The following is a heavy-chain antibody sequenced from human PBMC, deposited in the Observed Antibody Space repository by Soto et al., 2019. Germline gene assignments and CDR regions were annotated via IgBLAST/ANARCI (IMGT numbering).Heavy chain of an antibody. J-gene: IGHJ6*01. CDR1: GGSISETTW. Sequence: PSDTLSLTFTVSGGSISETTWWSWVRQPPGKGLEWLGDISHSGSANYNTSLKSRVTISVDRSNNQISLILTSVNAEDTAVYYCQLNRGGLFIXDVWGQGNTVTVS. V-gene: IGHV4-4*02. CDR3: QLNRGGLFIXDV. D-gene: IGHD6-25*01. CDR2: ISHSGSA.